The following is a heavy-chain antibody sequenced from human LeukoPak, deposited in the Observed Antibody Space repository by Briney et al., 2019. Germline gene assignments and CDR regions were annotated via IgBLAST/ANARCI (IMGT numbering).Heavy chain of an antibody. CDR1: GYIFTSYY. V-gene: IGHV1-46*01. D-gene: IGHD3-10*01. CDR2: ISPSGSST. Sequence: ASVKVSCKASGYIFTSYYMYWVRQAPGQGLEWIGIISPSGSSTTYAQKFQGRVTTTRDMSTSTVYMELSRLRSDDTAVYYCARDVWFGELMGDYWGQGTLVTVSS. CDR3: ARDVWFGELMGDY. J-gene: IGHJ4*02.